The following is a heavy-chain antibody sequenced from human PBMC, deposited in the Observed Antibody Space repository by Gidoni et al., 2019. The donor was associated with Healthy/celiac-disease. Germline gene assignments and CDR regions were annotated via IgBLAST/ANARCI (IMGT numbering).Heavy chain of an antibody. Sequence: QVQLVQSGAEVKKPGPSVTVSCKASGYTFTGYYMHWVRQAPGQGLEWMGWINPNSGGTNDAQKFQGRVTMTRDTSISTAYMELSRLRSDDTAVYYCARRMITFGGVIVFDYWGQGTLVTVSS. J-gene: IGHJ4*02. D-gene: IGHD3-16*02. CDR1: GYTFTGYY. CDR2: INPNSGGT. CDR3: ARRMITFGGVIVFDY. V-gene: IGHV1-2*02.